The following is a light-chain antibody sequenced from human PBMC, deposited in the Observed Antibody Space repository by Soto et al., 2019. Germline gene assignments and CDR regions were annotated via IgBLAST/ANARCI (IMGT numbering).Light chain of an antibody. CDR2: GAS. V-gene: IGKV3-15*01. Sequence: IEMTQSPATLSVSQGERATLSCRASQSVSSNLVWYQQKPGQAPRLLIYGASTRVTGIPARFSGSGSGTEFTLTISSLEPEDFAVYYCQQRNGWPRTFGQGTKVDI. CDR1: QSVSSN. J-gene: IGKJ1*01. CDR3: QQRNGWPRT.